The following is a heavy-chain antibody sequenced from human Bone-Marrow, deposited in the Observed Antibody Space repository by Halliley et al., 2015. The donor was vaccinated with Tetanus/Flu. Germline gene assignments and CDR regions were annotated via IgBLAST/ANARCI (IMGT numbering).Heavy chain of an antibody. J-gene: IGHJ3*01. CDR1: GGSISGDYS. CDR3: ARGTLLDAFDV. Sequence: LRLSCNTSGGSISGDYSWSWIRQPPGKGLEWIGYIYHTGNSYYNPSLTSRLTISIDRSKNQISLKLTSVTAADTAVYYCARGTLLDAFDVWGPGARVTVSS. CDR2: IYHTGNS. V-gene: IGHV4-30-2*01.